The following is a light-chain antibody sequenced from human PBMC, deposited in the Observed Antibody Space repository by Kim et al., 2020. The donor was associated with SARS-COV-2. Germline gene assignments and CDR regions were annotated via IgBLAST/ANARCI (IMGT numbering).Light chain of an antibody. Sequence: PGERATLSRRASQSIDTYLAWDQQRPGQAPRLLVYDAANRATGVPDRFSGSGSGADFTLTISSLEPEDFSTYYCQQRNSWPPAVTFGGGTKVDIK. V-gene: IGKV3-11*01. CDR2: DAA. CDR1: QSIDTY. J-gene: IGKJ4*01. CDR3: QQRNSWPPAVT.